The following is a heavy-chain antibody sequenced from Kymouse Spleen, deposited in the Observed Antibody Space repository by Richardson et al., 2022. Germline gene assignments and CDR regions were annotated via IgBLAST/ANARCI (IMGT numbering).Heavy chain of an antibody. D-gene: IGHD6-19*01. CDR2: INHSGST. J-gene: IGHJ6*02. Sequence: QVQLQQWGAGLLKPSETLSLTCAVYGGSFSGYYWSWIRQPPGKGLEWIGEINHSGSTNYNPSLKSRVTISVDTSKNQFSLKLSSVTAADTAVYYCAREAVAGRYYYYGMDVWGQGTTVTVSS. V-gene: IGHV4-34*01. CDR3: AREAVAGRYYYYGMDV. CDR1: GGSFSGYY.